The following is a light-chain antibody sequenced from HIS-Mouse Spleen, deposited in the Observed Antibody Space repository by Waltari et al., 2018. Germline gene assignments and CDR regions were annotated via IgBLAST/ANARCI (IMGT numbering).Light chain of an antibody. CDR3: YSAADNNVV. Sequence: SYELTQPSSVPVSPGQTARITCPGDALAKNYARCFQPTPGQAPVLVIYKDSERPSGIPERFSGSSSGTTVTLTISGAQVEDEADYYCYSAADNNVVFGGGTKLTVL. CDR1: ALAKNY. J-gene: IGLJ2*01. CDR2: KDS. V-gene: IGLV3-27*01.